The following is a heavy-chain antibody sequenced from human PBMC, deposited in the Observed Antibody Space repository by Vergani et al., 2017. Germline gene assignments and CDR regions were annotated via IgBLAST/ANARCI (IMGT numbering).Heavy chain of an antibody. V-gene: IGHV1-69*12. CDR3: ARGPRYCSGGSCYSSFIYYYYRDV. CDR1: GGTFSSYA. J-gene: IGHJ6*03. CDR2: IIPIFGTA. D-gene: IGHD2-15*01. Sequence: QVQLVQSGAEVKKPGSSVKVSCKASGGTFSSYAISWVRQAPGQGLEWMGGIIPIFGTANYAQKFQGRVTITADESTSTAYMELSSLRSEDTAVYYCARGPRYCSGGSCYSSFIYYYYRDVWGKGP.